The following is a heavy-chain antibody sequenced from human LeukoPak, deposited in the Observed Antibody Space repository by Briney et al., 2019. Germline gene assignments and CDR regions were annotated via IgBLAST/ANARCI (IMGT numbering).Heavy chain of an antibody. CDR3: ARGGDYGDYFEY. CDR2: INTSGETT. Sequence: ASVKVSCKASGYTFSMYYMHWVRQAPGQGLEWMGIINTSGETTAYAQRFQGRVTMTSDTSTNTLYRELSSLRSEDTAVYYCARGGDYGDYFEYWGQGTLVTVSS. J-gene: IGHJ4*01. CDR1: GYTFSMYY. D-gene: IGHD4-17*01. V-gene: IGHV1-46*01.